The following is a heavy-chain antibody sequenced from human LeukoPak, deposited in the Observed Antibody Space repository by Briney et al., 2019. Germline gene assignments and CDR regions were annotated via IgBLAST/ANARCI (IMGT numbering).Heavy chain of an antibody. D-gene: IGHD6-13*01. CDR1: GFTFSSYS. Sequence: GGSLRLSCAASGFTFSSYSMNWVRQAPGKGLEGVSSISSSSSYIYYADSVKGRFTISRDNSKNTLYLQMNSLRAEDTAVYYCAKDRRIAAAVYWGQGTLVTVSS. J-gene: IGHJ4*02. V-gene: IGHV3-21*01. CDR2: ISSSSSYI. CDR3: AKDRRIAAAVY.